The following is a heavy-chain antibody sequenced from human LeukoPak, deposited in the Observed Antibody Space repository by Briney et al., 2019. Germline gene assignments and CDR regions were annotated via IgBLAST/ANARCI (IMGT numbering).Heavy chain of an antibody. J-gene: IGHJ4*02. D-gene: IGHD2-15*01. Sequence: GGSLRLSCAASGFTFSSYAMMWVRQAPGKGLVWVSRINTDGSTTSYADSVKGRFTFSRDNAKNTLYLQMNSLRAEDTAAYYCTRYLSGGFDSWGQGTLVTVSS. CDR3: TRYLSGGFDS. CDR2: INTDGSTT. V-gene: IGHV3-74*01. CDR1: GFTFSSYA.